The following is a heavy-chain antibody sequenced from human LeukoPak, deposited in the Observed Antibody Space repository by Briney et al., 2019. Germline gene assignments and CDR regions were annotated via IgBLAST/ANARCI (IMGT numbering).Heavy chain of an antibody. D-gene: IGHD3-3*01. CDR1: GFTLSSHR. J-gene: IGHJ4*02. V-gene: IGHV3-21*06. CDR2: ISSRSSVK. Sequence: GGSLSLAWAASGFTLSSHRMDWVRQPPGKVLEWDSSISSRSSVKGYADSVKVRFTISRDSAKNLLYLQMNSLRAEDTAVYFCAKDGGFWSDYSYFDYWGQGTQVTVSS. CDR3: AKDGGFWSDYSYFDY.